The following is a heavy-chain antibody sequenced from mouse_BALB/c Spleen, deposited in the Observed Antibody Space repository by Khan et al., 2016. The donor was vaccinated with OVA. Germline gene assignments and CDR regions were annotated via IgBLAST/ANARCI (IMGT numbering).Heavy chain of an antibody. Sequence: EVELVESGGGFVKPGGYLTLSCAASGFTFSNYAMSWACQTPEKRLEWVASISSGGNTYYPDSVQGRFNITRDNARNILSMQMSRLRSEETSRYYCARDDWFADWDHGTLVTVST. J-gene: IGHJ3*01. CDR1: GFTFSNYA. CDR2: ISSGGNT. V-gene: IGHV5-6-5*01. CDR3: ARDDWFAD.